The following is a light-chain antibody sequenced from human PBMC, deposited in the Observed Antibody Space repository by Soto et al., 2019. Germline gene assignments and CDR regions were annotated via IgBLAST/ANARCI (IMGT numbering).Light chain of an antibody. Sequence: QSALTQPPSVSGSPGQSVTISCTRTSSDLGSYNGVSWHQQPPGTAPKLMIYEVSNRPSGVPDRFSGSKYGKTASLTISGPQAEDEADYYCSLYISGSTYVFGTGSKIAVL. CDR3: SLYISGSTYV. CDR2: EVS. CDR1: SSDLGSYNG. J-gene: IGLJ1*01. V-gene: IGLV2-18*01.